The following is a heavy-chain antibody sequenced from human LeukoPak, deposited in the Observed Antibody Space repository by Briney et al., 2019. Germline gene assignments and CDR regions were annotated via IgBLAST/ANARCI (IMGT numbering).Heavy chain of an antibody. CDR2: LSPGGGTI. Sequence: GGSLRLSCAASGFTFSDCHMNWIRQAPGKGLEWLSYLSPGGGTIYFADSVRGRFTISRDNAKNSLYLQMNSLTADDTAVYYCTIGRDIAVAGPGGYFDHWGQGTLVTVSS. CDR3: TIGRDIAVAGPGGYFDH. V-gene: IGHV3-11*01. D-gene: IGHD6-19*01. J-gene: IGHJ4*02. CDR1: GFTFSDCH.